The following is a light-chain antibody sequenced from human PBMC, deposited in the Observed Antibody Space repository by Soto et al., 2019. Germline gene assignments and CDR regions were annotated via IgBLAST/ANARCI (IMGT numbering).Light chain of an antibody. CDR3: LRYNAFSQT. CDR2: DAS. CDR1: QSMNDW. V-gene: IGKV1-5*01. J-gene: IGKJ1*01. Sequence: DIQMTQSPSTLSASVGDRVTITCRASQSMNDWLAWYQQKPGKAPKVLIYDASSLQSGVPSRFSGSGSGTEFTLTIDSLQSDDVAIYYCLRYNAFSQTSGQGTKVDIK.